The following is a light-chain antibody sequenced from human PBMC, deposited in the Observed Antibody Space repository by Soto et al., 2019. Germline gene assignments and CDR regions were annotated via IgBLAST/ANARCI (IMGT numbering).Light chain of an antibody. V-gene: IGLV2-14*01. CDR2: DVS. J-gene: IGLJ2*01. CDR3: SSYTSRSTLVV. CDR1: SSDVGGYNY. Sequence: QSALTQPASVSGSPGQSITISCTGNSSDVGGYNYVSWYQQHPGKAPKLMIYDVSNRPSGVSNRFSGSKSGNTASLTISGLQAEDEADYYCSSYTSRSTLVVFGGGTKLTVL.